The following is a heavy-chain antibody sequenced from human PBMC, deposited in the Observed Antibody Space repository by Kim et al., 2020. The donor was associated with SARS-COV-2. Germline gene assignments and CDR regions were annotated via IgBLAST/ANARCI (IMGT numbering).Heavy chain of an antibody. J-gene: IGHJ5*01. CDR3: ARVADGGWTNRFDS. Sequence: YADSVKGRFTISRGNAKNYVYLQMSSRSGEDTAFYYWARVADGGWTNRFDSWGQGAQVTVSS. V-gene: IGHV3-20*03. D-gene: IGHD6-19*01.